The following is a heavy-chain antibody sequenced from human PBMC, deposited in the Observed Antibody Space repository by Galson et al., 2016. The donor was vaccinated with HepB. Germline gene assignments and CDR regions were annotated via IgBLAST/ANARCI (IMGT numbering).Heavy chain of an antibody. CDR1: GGSVNTSNW. J-gene: IGHJ3*02. Sequence: SETLSLTCAVSGGSVNTSNWWSWLRQSPEKGLEWIAEMYHSGSANYNGALESRVTISVDKSKNEVSLKLRSVTAADTAVYYGARHPYVWGRRNWVGFDIWGQGTVVTVSS. CDR3: ARHPYVWGRRNWVGFDI. D-gene: IGHD3-16*01. CDR2: MYHSGSA. V-gene: IGHV4-4*02.